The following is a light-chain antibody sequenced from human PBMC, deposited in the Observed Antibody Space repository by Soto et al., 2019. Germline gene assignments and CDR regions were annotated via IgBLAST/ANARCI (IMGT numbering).Light chain of an antibody. CDR2: WAS. J-gene: IGKJ1*01. CDR1: QSVLYRSNNKNC. Sequence: DIVLTQFPDSLAVSPGERATINCKSSQSVLYRSNNKNCLAWYQQKPGQPPKLLIYWASTRESGVPDRFSGSGSGIDFTLTISSLQAEDVAIYYCQQYYNIPWTFGQGSKVEIK. CDR3: QQYYNIPWT. V-gene: IGKV4-1*01.